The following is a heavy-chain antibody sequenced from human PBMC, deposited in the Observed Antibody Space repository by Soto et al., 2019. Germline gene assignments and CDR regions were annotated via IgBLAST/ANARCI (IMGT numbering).Heavy chain of an antibody. D-gene: IGHD2-2*01. V-gene: IGHV1-2*04. Sequence: ASVKVSCKASGYTFTGYYMHWVRQAPGQGLEWMGWINPNSGGTNYAQKFQGWVNMTRDTSISTAYKEQSRLRSDDTAVYYCARGVYCTSTSCQYYFDYWGQGTLVTVSS. CDR2: INPNSGGT. CDR3: ARGVYCTSTSCQYYFDY. J-gene: IGHJ4*02. CDR1: GYTFTGYY.